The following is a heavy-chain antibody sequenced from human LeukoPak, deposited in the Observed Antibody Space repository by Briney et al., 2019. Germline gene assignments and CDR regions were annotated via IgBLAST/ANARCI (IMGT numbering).Heavy chain of an antibody. D-gene: IGHD3-10*01. J-gene: IGHJ4*02. V-gene: IGHV3-15*01. CDR1: GFTFSNAW. Sequence: GGSLRLSCAASGFTFSNAWMSWVRQAPGKGLEWVGRIKSKTDGGTTDYAAPVKGRFTISRDDSKNTLYLQMNSLKTEDTAVYYCTTGITMVRGVIKDDYWGQGTLVTVSS. CDR2: IKSKTDGGTT. CDR3: TTGITMVRGVIKDDY.